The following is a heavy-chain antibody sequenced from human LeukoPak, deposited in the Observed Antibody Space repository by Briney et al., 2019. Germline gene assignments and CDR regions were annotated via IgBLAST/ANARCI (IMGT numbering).Heavy chain of an antibody. CDR2: IKQDGSEK. V-gene: IGHV3-7*01. CDR3: ARGTIAARPPDY. D-gene: IGHD6-6*01. J-gene: IGHJ4*02. CDR1: GFFFSSYW. Sequence: GGSLRLSCAASGFFFSSYWMSWVRQAPGKGLEWVANIKQDGSEKYYVDSVKGRFTISRDNAKNSLYLQMNSLRAEDTAVYFCARGTIAARPPDYWGQGTLVTVSS.